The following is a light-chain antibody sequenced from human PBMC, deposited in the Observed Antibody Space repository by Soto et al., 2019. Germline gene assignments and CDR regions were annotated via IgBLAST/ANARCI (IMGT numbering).Light chain of an antibody. CDR2: GAS. Sequence: EIVMTQSPATLSVSRGERATLSCRANQAISSNLAWYQQKPGQAPRLLIYGASTRATGIPDRFSGRGSGTEFTLTISSLQSEDFAVYYCQHYNNWLGTFGGGTKVEIK. V-gene: IGKV3D-15*01. CDR1: QAISSN. J-gene: IGKJ4*01. CDR3: QHYNNWLGT.